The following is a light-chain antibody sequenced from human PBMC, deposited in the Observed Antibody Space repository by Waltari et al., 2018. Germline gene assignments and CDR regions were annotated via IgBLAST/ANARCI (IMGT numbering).Light chain of an antibody. CDR3: NSCTSSSTLWV. V-gene: IGLV2-14*01. J-gene: IGLJ3*02. Sequence: QRPPCNTPKVMVYVVTMRPSGVSDRFSVSKSGNTASLTISGLQAEDEADYYCNSCTSSSTLWVFGGGTKLTVL. CDR2: VVT.